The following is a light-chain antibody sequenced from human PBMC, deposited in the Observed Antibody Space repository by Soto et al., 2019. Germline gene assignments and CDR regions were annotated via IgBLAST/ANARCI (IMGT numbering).Light chain of an antibody. V-gene: IGLV2-8*01. CDR2: EVS. CDR1: SSDVWGYNY. CDR3: SSYVGNNNLV. J-gene: IGLJ2*01. Sequence: QSVLTQPPSASGSPGQSVTISCTGTSSDVWGYNYVSWYQQHPGKAPKLMIYEVSKRPSGVPDRFSGSKSGNTASLTVSGLQAEDEADYYCSSYVGNNNLVFGGGTKLTVL.